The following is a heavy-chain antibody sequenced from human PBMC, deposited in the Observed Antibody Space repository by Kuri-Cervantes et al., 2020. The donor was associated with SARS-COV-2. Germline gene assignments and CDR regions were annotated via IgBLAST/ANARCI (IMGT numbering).Heavy chain of an antibody. D-gene: IGHD3-16*01. CDR3: ARAYDYAPTNFDY. V-gene: IGHV4-59*12. CDR2: IYYSGST. Sequence: SQTLSLTCAVYGGSFSGYYWSWIRQPPGKGLEWIGYIYYSGSTNYNPSLKSRVTISVDTSKNQFSLKLSSVTAADTAVYYCARAYDYAPTNFDYWGQGTLVTVSS. CDR1: GGSFSGYY. J-gene: IGHJ4*02.